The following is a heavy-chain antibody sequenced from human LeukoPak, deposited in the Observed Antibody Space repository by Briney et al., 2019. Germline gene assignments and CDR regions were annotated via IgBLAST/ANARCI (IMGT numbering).Heavy chain of an antibody. V-gene: IGHV3-23*01. CDR2: IRGTATTT. J-gene: IGHJ4*02. D-gene: IGHD6-19*01. Sequence: GGSLRLSCPASGFTFSYHAMSWVRQAPGKGLEWVSPIRGTATTTFYAASVKGPFTIPRDNSKNTADLQRNSLRAEDTAVYYCAKVSWLGTLPSYHFACWGQGTQVSVPS. CDR3: AKVSWLGTLPSYHFAC. CDR1: GFTFSYHA.